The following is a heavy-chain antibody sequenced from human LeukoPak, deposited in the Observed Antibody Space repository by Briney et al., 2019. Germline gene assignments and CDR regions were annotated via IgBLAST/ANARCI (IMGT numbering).Heavy chain of an antibody. D-gene: IGHD5-12*01. V-gene: IGHV4-4*07. CDR1: GASITSWY. J-gene: IGHJ4*01. Sequence: SETLSLTCTVSGASITSWYWSWLRQPAGKRREWIGRVLNTGTTNYNPSLKSRMTMSLDTSKRQISLSMKSVPGADTAVYYCASGSGDFDHWGHGTRVTISP. CDR2: VLNTGTT. CDR3: ASGSGDFDH.